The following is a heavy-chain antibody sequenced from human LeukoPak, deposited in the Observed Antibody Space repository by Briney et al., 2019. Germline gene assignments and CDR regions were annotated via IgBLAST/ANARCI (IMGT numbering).Heavy chain of an antibody. CDR2: ISGDGGST. V-gene: IGHV3-43*02. CDR1: GFTFDNYA. D-gene: IGHD5-18*01. CDR3: AKELPRRIQLWLPHYYGMDV. Sequence: GGSLRLSCAASGFTFDNYAMHWVRQAPGKGLEWVSLISGDGGSTYYADSVKGRFTISRDNSKNSLYLQMNSLSTEDTALYYCAKELPRRIQLWLPHYYGMDVWGQGTTVTVSS. J-gene: IGHJ6*02.